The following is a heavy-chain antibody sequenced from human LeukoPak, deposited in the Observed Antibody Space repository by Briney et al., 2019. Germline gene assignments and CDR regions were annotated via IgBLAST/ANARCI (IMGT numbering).Heavy chain of an antibody. CDR2: ISYTVTS. D-gene: IGHD6-13*01. V-gene: IGHV4-59*01. Sequence: SETLSLTCTVSGGSISTYYWSWIRQPPGKGLEWIGYISYTVTSNYNPSLKSRVTISVDTSKNQFSLKLSSVTAADTAVYYCARGGQQLGTFDYWGQGTLVTVSS. CDR1: GGSISTYY. CDR3: ARGGQQLGTFDY. J-gene: IGHJ4*02.